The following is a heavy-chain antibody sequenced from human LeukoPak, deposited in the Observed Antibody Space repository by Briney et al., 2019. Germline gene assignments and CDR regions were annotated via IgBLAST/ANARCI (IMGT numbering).Heavy chain of an antibody. CDR3: VRRGYDSRYYSYYMDV. J-gene: IGHJ6*03. CDR2: ISYSGST. CDR1: GGSILSSSYY. D-gene: IGHD5-12*01. Sequence: TSSETLSLTCTVSGGSILSSSYYRGWIRQPPGKGLEWIGTISYSGSTYYNPSLKSRVTMSVDTSKNQFSLKLSSVTAEDTAVYYRVRRGYDSRYYSYYMDVWGKGTTVTVSS. V-gene: IGHV4-39*01.